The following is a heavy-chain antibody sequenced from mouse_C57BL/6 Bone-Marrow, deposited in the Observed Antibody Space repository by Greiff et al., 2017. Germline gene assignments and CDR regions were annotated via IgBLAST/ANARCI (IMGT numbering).Heavy chain of an antibody. D-gene: IGHD1-1*02. Sequence: VKVVESGPELVKPGASVKISCKASGYAFSSSWLNWVKQRPGKGLEWIGRIYPGDGDTNYNGKFKGKATLTADESSSTAYMQLSSLTSEDSSVYCCARYGGPNLYYFDYWGQGTTLTVSS. CDR3: ARYGGPNLYYFDY. CDR2: IYPGDGDT. CDR1: GYAFSSSW. J-gene: IGHJ2*01. V-gene: IGHV1-82*01.